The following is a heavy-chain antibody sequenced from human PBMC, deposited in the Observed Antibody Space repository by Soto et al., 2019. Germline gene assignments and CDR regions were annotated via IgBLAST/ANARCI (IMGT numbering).Heavy chain of an antibody. V-gene: IGHV3-23*01. CDR3: VKGYWKGDV. CDR2: ISGSGGSI. D-gene: IGHD1-1*01. CDR1: GFTFSTYA. J-gene: IGHJ6*02. Sequence: EVQLLESGGGLVQPGGSLRLSCAASGFTFSTYAMNWVRQAPGNGLEWVSAISGSGGSIHYADSVKGRFTISRDNSKNTLYLQMNSLRDDDTAVYHCVKGYWKGDVWGQGTTVTVSS.